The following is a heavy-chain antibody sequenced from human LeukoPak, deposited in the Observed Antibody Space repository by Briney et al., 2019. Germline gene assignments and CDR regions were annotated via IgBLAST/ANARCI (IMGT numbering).Heavy chain of an antibody. Sequence: ASVKVSCKASGYTFTSYGISWVRQAPGQGLEWMGWISAYNGNTNYAQKLQGRVTMTTDPSTNTAYMELRSLRSDDTAVYYCARVQGYCSSTSCYGAYEDYWGQGTLVTVSS. D-gene: IGHD2-2*01. J-gene: IGHJ4*02. CDR3: ARVQGYCSSTSCYGAYEDY. V-gene: IGHV1-18*01. CDR1: GYTFTSYG. CDR2: ISAYNGNT.